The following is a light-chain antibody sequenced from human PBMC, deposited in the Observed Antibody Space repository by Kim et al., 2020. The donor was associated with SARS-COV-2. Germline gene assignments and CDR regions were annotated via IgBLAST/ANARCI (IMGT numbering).Light chain of an antibody. CDR3: QSYDNTNHV. J-gene: IGLJ7*01. Sequence: NFMLTQPHSVSESPGKTVTISCTRSSGNIASNYMQWYQQRPGSAPTIVIYEDTQRPSGVPDRFSGSIDSSSNSASLTISGLKTEDEADYYCQSYDNTNHVFGGGTQLTV. CDR1: SGNIASNY. V-gene: IGLV6-57*04. CDR2: EDT.